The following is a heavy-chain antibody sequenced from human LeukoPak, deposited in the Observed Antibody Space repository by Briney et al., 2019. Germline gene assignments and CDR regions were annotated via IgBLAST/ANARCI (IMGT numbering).Heavy chain of an antibody. D-gene: IGHD2-15*01. J-gene: IGHJ4*01. CDR2: IYSSGST. CDR3: AREGRSSTPGY. Sequence: SETLSLTCTVSGGSMNNYYWNWIRQPTGKGLEWIGHIYSSGSTNYNPSLKSRVTMSIDTSKNQFFLKLSSVTAADTAVYYCAREGRSSTPGYWGQGTLVTVSS. CDR1: GGSMNNYY. V-gene: IGHV4-4*07.